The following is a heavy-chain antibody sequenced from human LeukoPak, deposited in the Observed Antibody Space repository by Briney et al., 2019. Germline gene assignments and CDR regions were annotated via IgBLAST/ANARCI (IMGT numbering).Heavy chain of an antibody. Sequence: SETLSLTCTVSGASISSSHYYWGWIRQPPGKGLEWIGSIYYSGSTYYNPSLKSRVTISVDTSKNQFSLKLSSVTAADTAVYYCARDRMTAVGRIDYWGQGTLVTVSS. V-gene: IGHV4-39*07. CDR2: IYYSGST. J-gene: IGHJ4*02. CDR1: GASISSSHYY. D-gene: IGHD4-23*01. CDR3: ARDRMTAVGRIDY.